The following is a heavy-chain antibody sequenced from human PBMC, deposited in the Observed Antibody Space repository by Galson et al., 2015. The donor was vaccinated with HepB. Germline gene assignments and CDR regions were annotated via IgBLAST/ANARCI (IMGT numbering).Heavy chain of an antibody. CDR1: GFTFSSYS. V-gene: IGHV3-48*01. D-gene: IGHD3-3*01. J-gene: IGHJ4*02. Sequence: SLRLSCAASGFTFSSYSMNWVRQAPGKGLEWVSYISSSSSTIYYADSVKGRFTISRDNAKNSLYLQMNSLRAEDTAVYYCARATQTWSGYYIAGYWGQGTLVTVSS. CDR3: ARATQTWSGYYIAGY. CDR2: ISSSSSTI.